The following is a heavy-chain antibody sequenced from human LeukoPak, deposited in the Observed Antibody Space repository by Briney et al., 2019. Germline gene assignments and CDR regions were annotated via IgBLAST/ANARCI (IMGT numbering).Heavy chain of an antibody. D-gene: IGHD3-22*01. V-gene: IGHV3-23*01. CDR1: GFTFSSYA. Sequence: GGSLRLSCAASGFTFSSYAMSWVRQAPGKGLEWVSAISGSGGSTYYADSVKGRFTISRDNSKNTLYLQMNSLRAEDTAVYYCAKRCYYDSSGYCSEIDYWGQGTLVTVSS. J-gene: IGHJ4*02. CDR3: AKRCYYDSSGYCSEIDY. CDR2: ISGSGGST.